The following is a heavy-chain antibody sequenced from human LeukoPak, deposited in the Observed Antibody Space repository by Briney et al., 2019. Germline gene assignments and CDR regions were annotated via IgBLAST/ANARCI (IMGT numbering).Heavy chain of an antibody. Sequence: SETLSLTCTVSGGSISSYYWSWIRQPPGKGLEWIGYIYYSGSTNYNPSLKSRVTISVDTSKNQFSLKLSSVTAADTAVYYCARHSRRWLHFQGFDYWGQGTLVTVSS. V-gene: IGHV4-59*01. CDR3: ARHSRRWLHFQGFDY. CDR1: GGSISSYY. J-gene: IGHJ4*02. D-gene: IGHD5-24*01. CDR2: IYYSGST.